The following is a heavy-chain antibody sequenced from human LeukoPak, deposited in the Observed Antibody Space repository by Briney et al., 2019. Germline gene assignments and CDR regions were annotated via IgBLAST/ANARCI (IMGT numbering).Heavy chain of an antibody. V-gene: IGHV4-31*03. J-gene: IGHJ4*02. CDR2: IYYSGST. Sequence: SQTLSLTCTVSGGSIGSGGYYWSWIRQHPGKGLEWIGYIYYSGSTNYNPSLKSRVTISVDTSKNQFSLRLSSVTAADTAVYYCARGIRSAYWYFDYWGQGTLVTVSS. D-gene: IGHD3-22*01. CDR3: ARGIRSAYWYFDY. CDR1: GGSIGSGGYY.